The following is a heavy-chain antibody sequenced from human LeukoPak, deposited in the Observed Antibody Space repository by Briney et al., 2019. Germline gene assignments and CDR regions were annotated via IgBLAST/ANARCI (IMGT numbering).Heavy chain of an antibody. Sequence: PSETLSLTCTVSGDSISSYYWSWIRQSPGKGLEWIGLIYYSGSTNYNPSLKSRVTISVDTSKKQFSLKLTSVTAADTAVYYCARTYSGSHTYYFDFWGQGTLVTVSS. V-gene: IGHV4-59*01. CDR3: ARTYSGSHTYYFDF. J-gene: IGHJ4*02. D-gene: IGHD1-26*01. CDR2: IYYSGST. CDR1: GDSISSYY.